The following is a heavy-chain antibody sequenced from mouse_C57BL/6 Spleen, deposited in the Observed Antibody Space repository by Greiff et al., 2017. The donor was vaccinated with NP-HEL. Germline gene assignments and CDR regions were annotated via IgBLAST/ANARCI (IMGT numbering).Heavy chain of an antibody. J-gene: IGHJ1*03. CDR2: IHPNSGST. V-gene: IGHV1-64*01. CDR1: GYTFTSYW. Sequence: QVQLKQPGAELVKPGASVKLSCKASGYTFTSYWMHWVKQRPGQGLEWIGMIHPNSGSTNYNEKFKSKATLTVDKSSSTAYMQLSSLTSEDSAVYYCARSNYGNYPPWYFDVWGTGTTVTVSS. CDR3: ARSNYGNYPPWYFDV. D-gene: IGHD2-1*01.